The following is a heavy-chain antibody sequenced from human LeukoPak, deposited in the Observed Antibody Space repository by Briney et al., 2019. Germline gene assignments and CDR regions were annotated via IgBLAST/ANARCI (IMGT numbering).Heavy chain of an antibody. CDR2: INSDGSST. V-gene: IGHV3-74*01. Sequence: GGSLRLSCAASGFTFSSYWMHWVRQAPGKGLVWVSRINSDGSSTSYADSVKGRFTISRDNAKNTLYLQMNSLRAEDTAVYYCARARGNRFLEWVFDYWGQGTLVTVSS. J-gene: IGHJ4*02. D-gene: IGHD3-3*01. CDR3: ARARGNRFLEWVFDY. CDR1: GFTFSSYW.